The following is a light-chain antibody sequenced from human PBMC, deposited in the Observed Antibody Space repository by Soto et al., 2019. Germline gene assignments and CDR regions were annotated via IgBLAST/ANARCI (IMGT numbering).Light chain of an antibody. CDR3: QQYHNWPPWT. V-gene: IGKV3-15*01. CDR1: QNIRNN. Sequence: EVVMTQSPASLSVSPGERATLSCRASQNIRNNLAWYQQKPGQSPRLFISGASTREAGIPGRFSGSGSGTEFTLFISSLQSEDFAIYYCQQYHNWPPWTFGQGTKLDIK. J-gene: IGKJ1*01. CDR2: GAS.